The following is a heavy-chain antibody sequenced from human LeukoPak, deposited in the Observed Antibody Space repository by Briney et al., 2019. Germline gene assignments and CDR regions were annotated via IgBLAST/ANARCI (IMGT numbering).Heavy chain of an antibody. Sequence: GESLKISCRGSGYSFPTSWIGWVRQMPGKGLEWMGIIYPGDSDARYSPSFQGQVTISADKSISTAYLQWSSLKASDTAMYYCARPGGIDYWGQGTLVTVSS. CDR3: ARPGGIDY. V-gene: IGHV5-51*01. CDR2: IYPGDSDA. D-gene: IGHD3-16*01. J-gene: IGHJ4*02. CDR1: GYSFPTSW.